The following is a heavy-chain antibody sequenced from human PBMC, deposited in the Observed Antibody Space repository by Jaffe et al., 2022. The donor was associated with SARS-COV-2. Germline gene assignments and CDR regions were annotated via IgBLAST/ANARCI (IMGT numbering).Heavy chain of an antibody. CDR2: INHSGST. Sequence: QVQLQQWGAGLLKPSETLSLTCAVYGGSFSGYYWSWIRQPPGKGLEWIGEINHSGSTNYNPSLKSRVTISVDTSKNQFSLKLSSVTAADTAVYYCARGPPPRWRRLYGSGSYLDYWGQGTLVTVSS. CDR1: GGSFSGYY. CDR3: ARGPPPRWRRLYGSGSYLDY. D-gene: IGHD3-10*01. J-gene: IGHJ4*02. V-gene: IGHV4-34*01.